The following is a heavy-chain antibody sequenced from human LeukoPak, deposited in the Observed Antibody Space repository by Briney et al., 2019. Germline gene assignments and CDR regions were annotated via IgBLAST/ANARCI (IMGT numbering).Heavy chain of an antibody. J-gene: IGHJ4*02. D-gene: IGHD6-13*01. CDR2: IKSKTDGGTP. CDR1: GFTFDDCA. Sequence: GGSLRLSCAASGFTFDDCAIHWVRQGPGKGLEWVGRIKSKTDGGTPDYAAPVKGGFTISRDDSKNTLYLQMNSLKTEDTAVYYCTGVSRSSWYDYWGQGTLVTVSS. CDR3: TGVSRSSWYDY. V-gene: IGHV3-15*01.